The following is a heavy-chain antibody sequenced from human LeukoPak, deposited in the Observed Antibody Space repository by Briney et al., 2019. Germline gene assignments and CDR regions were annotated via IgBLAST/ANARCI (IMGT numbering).Heavy chain of an antibody. J-gene: IGHJ6*03. Sequence: PGGSLRLSCAASGFTFDDYAMHWVRQAPGKGLEWVSLITWDGDSTYYADSVKGRFTISRDNSKNSLYLQMNSLRTEDTALYYCAKSTARLVSDYYYYMDVWGKGTTVTVSS. CDR2: ITWDGDST. CDR1: GFTFDDYA. V-gene: IGHV3-43D*03. D-gene: IGHD6-6*01. CDR3: AKSTARLVSDYYYYMDV.